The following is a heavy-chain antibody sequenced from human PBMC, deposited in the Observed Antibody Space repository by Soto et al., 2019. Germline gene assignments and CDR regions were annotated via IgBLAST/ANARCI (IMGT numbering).Heavy chain of an antibody. J-gene: IGHJ3*02. CDR2: IYYSGST. D-gene: IGHD3-9*01. CDR3: ARHGYYDILTGYPWRYAFDI. Sequence: SETLSLTCTFSGGSISSTSYYWGWIRQPPGKGLEWIGSIYYSGSTYYNPSLKSRVTISVDTSKNQFSLKLSSVTAADTAVYYCARHGYYDILTGYPWRYAFDIWGQGTMVTVSS. CDR1: GGSISSTSYY. V-gene: IGHV4-39*01.